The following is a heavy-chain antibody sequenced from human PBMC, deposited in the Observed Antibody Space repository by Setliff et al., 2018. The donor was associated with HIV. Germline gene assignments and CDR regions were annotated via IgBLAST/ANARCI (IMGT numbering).Heavy chain of an antibody. D-gene: IGHD3-10*01. CDR3: AKTTMVRGVHSEDYCDY. Sequence: GGSLRLSCAASGFTFSNYGMHWVRQAPGKGLEWVAVIWYDGSNKYYADSVKGRFTISRDNSKNTLYLQMNSLRAEDTAVYYCAKTTMVRGVHSEDYCDYWGQGTLVTVSS. V-gene: IGHV3-33*06. J-gene: IGHJ4*02. CDR1: GFTFSNYG. CDR2: IWYDGSNK.